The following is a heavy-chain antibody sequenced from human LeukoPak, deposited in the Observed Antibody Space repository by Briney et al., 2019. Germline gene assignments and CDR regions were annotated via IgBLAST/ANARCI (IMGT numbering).Heavy chain of an antibody. CDR3: ARHIGGRYYYYYYMDV. CDR1: GGSISSSSYY. J-gene: IGHJ6*03. V-gene: IGHV4-39*01. D-gene: IGHD3-16*02. CDR2: IYYIGST. Sequence: PSETLSLTCTVSGGSISSSSYYWGWIRQPPGKGLEWIGNIYYIGSTYYNPSLKGRVTISVDTSKNQFSLKLSSVTAADTAVYYCARHIGGRYYYYYYMDVWGKGTTVTISS.